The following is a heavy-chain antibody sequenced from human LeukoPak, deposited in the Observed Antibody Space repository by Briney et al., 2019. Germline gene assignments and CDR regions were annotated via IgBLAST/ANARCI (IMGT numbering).Heavy chain of an antibody. CDR2: ISGSGGST. CDR3: AKASEVGRGYFDY. J-gene: IGHJ4*02. Sequence: GGSLRLSCAASGFSFSSYAMSWVRQATGKGLEWVSVISGSGGSTNYAASVKGRFTMSRDNSQSTLYLQMNSLRVEDTAVYYCAKASEVGRGYFDYWGQGTLVTVSS. CDR1: GFSFSSYA. D-gene: IGHD1-26*01. V-gene: IGHV3-23*01.